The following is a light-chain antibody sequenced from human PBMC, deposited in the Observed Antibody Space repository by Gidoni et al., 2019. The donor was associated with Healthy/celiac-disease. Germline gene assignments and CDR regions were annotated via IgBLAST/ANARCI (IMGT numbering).Light chain of an antibody. Sequence: EIVLTQSPGTLSLSPGERATLSCRASQSVSSSYLAWYQQKPGQAPRILIYGASSRATGIPDRVSGSGSGTDFTLTISRLEPEDFAVYYCQQYGSSPSYSFGQGTKLEIK. CDR1: QSVSSSY. CDR2: GAS. CDR3: QQYGSSPSYS. V-gene: IGKV3-20*01. J-gene: IGKJ2*03.